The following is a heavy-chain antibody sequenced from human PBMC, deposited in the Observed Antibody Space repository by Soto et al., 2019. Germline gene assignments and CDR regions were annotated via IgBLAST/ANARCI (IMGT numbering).Heavy chain of an antibody. CDR1: GYSFVSYW. D-gene: IGHD5-18*01. CDR2: IYPGDSDT. Sequence: GESLKISCKGSGYSFVSYWIAWVRQMPGKGLEWMGSIYPGDSDTTYSPSIQGQATISADKSSTTVYLQWNTLKASDTAMYYCAKTDGYEVEYWGQGTQVTVSS. V-gene: IGHV5-51*01. CDR3: AKTDGYEVEY. J-gene: IGHJ4*02.